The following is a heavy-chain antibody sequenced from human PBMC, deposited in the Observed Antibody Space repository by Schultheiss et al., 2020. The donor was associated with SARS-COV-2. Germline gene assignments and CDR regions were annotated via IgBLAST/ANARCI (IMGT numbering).Heavy chain of an antibody. V-gene: IGHV3-23*01. J-gene: IGHJ4*02. CDR1: GFTFDDYA. D-gene: IGHD2-2*02. Sequence: GESLKISCAASGFTFDDYAMSWVRQAPGKGLEWVSAISGSGGSTYYADSVKGRFTISRDNSKNTLYLQMNSLRAEDTAVYYCAKYEASAATPPDYWGQGTLVTVSS. CDR3: AKYEASAATPPDY. CDR2: ISGSGGST.